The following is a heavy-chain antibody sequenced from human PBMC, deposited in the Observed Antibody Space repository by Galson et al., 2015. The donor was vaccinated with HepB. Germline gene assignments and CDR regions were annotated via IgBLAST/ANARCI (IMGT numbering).Heavy chain of an antibody. D-gene: IGHD5-18*01. J-gene: IGHJ2*01. CDR3: ARRGYSRRYFDL. Sequence: LSLTCTVSGGSISSYYWSWIRQPPGKGLEWIGYIYYSGSTNYNPSLKSRVTISVDTSKNQFSLKLSSVTAADTAVYYCARRGYSRRYFDLWGRGTLVTVSS. V-gene: IGHV4-59*01. CDR2: IYYSGST. CDR1: GGSISSYY.